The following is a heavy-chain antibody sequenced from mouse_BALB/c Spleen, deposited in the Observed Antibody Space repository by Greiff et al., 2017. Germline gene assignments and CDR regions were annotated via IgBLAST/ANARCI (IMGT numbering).Heavy chain of an antibody. CDR3: ARHKDYDGAMDY. V-gene: IGHV5-12-2*01. CDR2: ISNGGGST. Sequence: EVQRVESGGGLVQPGGSLKLSCAASGFTFSSYTMSWVRQTPEKRLEWVAYISNGGGSTYYPDTVKGRFTISRDNAKNTLYLQMSSLKSEDTAMYYCARHKDYDGAMDYWGQGTSVTVSS. D-gene: IGHD2-4*01. J-gene: IGHJ4*01. CDR1: GFTFSSYT.